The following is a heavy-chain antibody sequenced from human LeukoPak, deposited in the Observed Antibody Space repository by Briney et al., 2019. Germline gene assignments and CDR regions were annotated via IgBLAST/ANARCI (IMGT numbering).Heavy chain of an antibody. CDR1: GDSISNFY. V-gene: IGHV4-4*07. D-gene: IGHD5-12*01. J-gene: IGHJ4*02. Sequence: SETLSLTCTVSGDSISNFYWSWIRQPAGKGLEWIGRIFTRENSSYNPSLKSRVTISVDRSKNQVSLSLSSVTAADTAVYYCARDSGYPSRFDYWGQGTLVTVSS. CDR2: IFTRENS. CDR3: ARDSGYPSRFDY.